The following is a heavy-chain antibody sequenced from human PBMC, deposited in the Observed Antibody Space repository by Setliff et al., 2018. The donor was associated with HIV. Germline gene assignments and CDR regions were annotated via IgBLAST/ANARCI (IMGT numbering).Heavy chain of an antibody. V-gene: IGHV4-61*01. D-gene: IGHD1-26*01. J-gene: IGHJ4*02. CDR3: ARHRDGGTYPLDY. Sequence: PSETLSLTCSVSGGSVGSGSYYWSWIRQPPGKGLEWIGWIYYSGNTRYNPSLKSRVTISLDTSKNRFSLQLTSVTAADTAVYYCARHRDGGTYPLDYWGQGTLVTVSS. CDR1: GGSVGSGSYY. CDR2: IYYSGNT.